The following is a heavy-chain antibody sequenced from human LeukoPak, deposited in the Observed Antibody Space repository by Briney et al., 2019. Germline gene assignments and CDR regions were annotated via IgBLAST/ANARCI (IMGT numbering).Heavy chain of an antibody. V-gene: IGHV3-13*01. J-gene: IGHJ6*03. CDR1: GFTFRSYD. D-gene: IGHD2-15*01. Sequence: PGGSLRLSCAASGFTFRSYDMHWVRQATGKGLEWVSGIGTAGEIYYPGSVKGRFTISRDNSKNTLYLQMNSLRAEDTAAYYCAKAVDSTYYYYMDVWGKGTTVTVSS. CDR3: AKAVDSTYYYYMDV. CDR2: IGTAGEI.